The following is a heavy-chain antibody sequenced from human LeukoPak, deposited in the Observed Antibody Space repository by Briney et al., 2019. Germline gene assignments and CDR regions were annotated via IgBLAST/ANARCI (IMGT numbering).Heavy chain of an antibody. CDR1: GGSISSSSYY. Sequence: KASETLSLTCTVSGGSISSSSYYWGWIRQPPGKGLEWIGEINHSGSTNYSPSLKSRVTISVDTSKNQFSLKLSSVTAADTAVYYCARRRIAAAGVGYWGQGTLVTVSS. J-gene: IGHJ4*02. CDR2: INHSGST. D-gene: IGHD6-13*01. CDR3: ARRRIAAAGVGY. V-gene: IGHV4-39*07.